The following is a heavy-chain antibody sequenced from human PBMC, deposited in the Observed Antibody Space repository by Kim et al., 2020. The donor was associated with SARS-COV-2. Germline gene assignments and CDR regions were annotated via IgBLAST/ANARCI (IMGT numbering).Heavy chain of an antibody. CDR2: YDGSNK. CDR3: ARDIDY. Sequence: YDGSNKYYADSVKGRFTISRDNSKNPLYLQMNSLRAEDTAVYYCARDIDYWGQGTLVTVSS. V-gene: IGHV3-33*01. J-gene: IGHJ4*02.